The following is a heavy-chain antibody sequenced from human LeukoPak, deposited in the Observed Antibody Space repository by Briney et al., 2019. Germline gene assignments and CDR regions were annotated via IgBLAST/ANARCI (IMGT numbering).Heavy chain of an antibody. J-gene: IGHJ6*03. CDR1: GLTFTRHW. V-gene: IGHV3-74*01. CDR2: MNDDGSST. Sequence: PGGSLRLSCVVSGLTFTRHWMHWVRQAPGKGLVWVSRMNDDGSSTSYAEALKGRFTISRDNAKNTLYLHMSNLRAEDTAVYYCAREAYGPDYYMDVWGKGTTVTISS. D-gene: IGHD3-10*01. CDR3: AREAYGPDYYMDV.